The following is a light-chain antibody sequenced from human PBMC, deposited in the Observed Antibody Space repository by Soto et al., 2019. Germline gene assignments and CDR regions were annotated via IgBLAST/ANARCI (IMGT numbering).Light chain of an antibody. CDR1: SGDIGSYNR. CDR2: EVT. Sequence: QSALTQPASVSGSPGQSITISCTGTSGDIGSYNRVSWYQQHPGKAPKLIIYEVTDRPSGVSNRFSGSKSGNTASLTISGLQAEDEAEYYCSSYTKINTRACVFGPGTKVTVL. J-gene: IGLJ1*01. V-gene: IGLV2-14*01. CDR3: SSYTKINTRACV.